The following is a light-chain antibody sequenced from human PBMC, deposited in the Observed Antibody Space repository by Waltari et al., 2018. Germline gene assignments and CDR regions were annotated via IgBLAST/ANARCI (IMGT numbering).Light chain of an antibody. V-gene: IGKV1-39*01. CDR1: QSVTGY. CDR2: EAS. Sequence: DIQITQSPYSLPASVGDRVTISCRASQSVTGYLNWYQQKPGKAPKLLLYEASRLHSGVPSRFSGSQSGTDFTLTISFLQPEDFATYYCQQSDTNPIAVGQGTRLEIK. CDR3: QQSDTNPIA. J-gene: IGKJ5*01.